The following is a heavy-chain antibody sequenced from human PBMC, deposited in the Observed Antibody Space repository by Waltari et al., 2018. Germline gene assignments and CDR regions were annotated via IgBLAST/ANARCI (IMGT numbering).Heavy chain of an antibody. Sequence: EVQLVEAGGGLVEPGGSLRLSCAASGFTGSSYWMSWVRQAPGKGLVWVANIKQDASEKYYVDWGTGRLPLSRDNDQHSLYLHINSLRAEDRSFYYCARSSGFPTWDYWGQGTLFTVSS. CDR2: IKQDASEK. D-gene: IGHD5-12*01. CDR1: GFTGSSYW. V-gene: IGHV3-7*01. CDR3: ARSSGFPTWDY. J-gene: IGHJ4*02.